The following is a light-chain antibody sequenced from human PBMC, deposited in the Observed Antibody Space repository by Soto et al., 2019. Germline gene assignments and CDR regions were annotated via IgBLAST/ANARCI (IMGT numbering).Light chain of an antibody. V-gene: IGKV3-20*01. CDR3: QQYVSPPLT. CDR2: GVS. Sequence: EIVLTQSPGTLSLSPGERATLSCRASQSAGNNYLAWYQQRPGQPPRHLICGVSNRATGIPDRFSGSGSGTDFSLTISSLEPEDFAVYYCQQYVSPPLTFGGGTKVEIK. J-gene: IGKJ4*01. CDR1: QSAGNNY.